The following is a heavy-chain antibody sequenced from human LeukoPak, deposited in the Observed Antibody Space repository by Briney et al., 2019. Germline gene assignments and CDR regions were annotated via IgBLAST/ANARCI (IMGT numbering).Heavy chain of an antibody. CDR2: ILDSGRST. Sequence: GGSLRLSCAASGFTFSTYAMSWVRQAPGKGLEWGSFILDSGRSTYYADSVKGRFTISRDNSKNTLYLQMNSLRAEDTAVYYCAKRGLYFFEYWGQGTLVTVSS. CDR1: GFTFSTYA. V-gene: IGHV3-23*01. CDR3: AKRGLYFFEY. J-gene: IGHJ4*02. D-gene: IGHD3-10*01.